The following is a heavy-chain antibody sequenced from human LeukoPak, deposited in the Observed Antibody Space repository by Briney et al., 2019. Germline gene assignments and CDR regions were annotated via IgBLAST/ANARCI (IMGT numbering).Heavy chain of an antibody. CDR1: GGSISSNSYY. CDR2: VYYSGTA. CDR3: ARRSSRAADFDY. J-gene: IGHJ4*02. D-gene: IGHD6-13*01. V-gene: IGHV4-39*01. Sequence: SETLSLTCAVSGGSISSNSYYWGWIRQPPGKGLEWIGSVYYSGTAYFNPSLESRVTISVDTSMHQFSLRLRSVTAADTAVYYCARRSSRAADFDYWGQGTLVTVSS.